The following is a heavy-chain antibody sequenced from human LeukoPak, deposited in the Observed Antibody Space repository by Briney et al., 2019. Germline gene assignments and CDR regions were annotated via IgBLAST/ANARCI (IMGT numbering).Heavy chain of an antibody. J-gene: IGHJ6*03. CDR2: IYYSGST. CDR1: GGSISSYY. CDR3: ARGQWLVSRYMDV. Sequence: PSETLSLTCTVSGGSISSYYWSWIRQPPGKGLEWIGYIYYSGSTNYNPSLKSRVTMSVDTSKNQFSLKLSSVTAADTAVYYCARGQWLVSRYMDVWGKGTTVTVSS. D-gene: IGHD6-19*01. V-gene: IGHV4-59*01.